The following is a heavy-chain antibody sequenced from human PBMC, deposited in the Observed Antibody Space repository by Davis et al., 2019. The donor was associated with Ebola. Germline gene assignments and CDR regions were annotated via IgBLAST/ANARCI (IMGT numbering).Heavy chain of an antibody. CDR3: AKALGYYFDY. D-gene: IGHD3-22*01. CDR1: GFTFSSYA. J-gene: IGHJ4*02. CDR2: ISDRGGTT. Sequence: GESLKIPCVASGFTFSSYAMNWVRQAPGKGLQWVSSISDRGGTTYYSDSVRGRFTISRDNSRDTLYLQMNSLRAEDTAVYYCAKALGYYFDYWGTGTLVTVSS. V-gene: IGHV3-23*01.